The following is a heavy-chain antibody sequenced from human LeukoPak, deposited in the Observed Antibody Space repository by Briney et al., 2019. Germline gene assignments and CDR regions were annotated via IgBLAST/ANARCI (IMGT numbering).Heavy chain of an antibody. CDR2: IYHSGIT. J-gene: IGHJ4*02. Sequence: PSETLSLTCTVSGGTISSYYWSWIRQPPGKGLEWIGYIYHSGITNYNPSLKSRVTIAVDTSKNQFSLRLSSVTAADTAMYYCARETPESLFDYWGQGIQVTVSS. CDR1: GGTISSYY. V-gene: IGHV4-59*01. CDR3: ARETPESLFDY. D-gene: IGHD1-14*01.